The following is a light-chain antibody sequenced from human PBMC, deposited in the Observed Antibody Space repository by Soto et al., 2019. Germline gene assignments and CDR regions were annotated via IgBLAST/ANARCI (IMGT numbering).Light chain of an antibody. J-gene: IGKJ1*01. Sequence: AIQLTQSPSSLSASVGDRVTITCRASQGISSALAWYQQKPGKAPKLLIYDASSLESGVPSRFSGSGSVTDFKLTISSLQPEAFAPYYCQQVNSYPWTFGQGTKVEIK. V-gene: IGKV1-13*02. CDR1: QGISSA. CDR2: DAS. CDR3: QQVNSYPWT.